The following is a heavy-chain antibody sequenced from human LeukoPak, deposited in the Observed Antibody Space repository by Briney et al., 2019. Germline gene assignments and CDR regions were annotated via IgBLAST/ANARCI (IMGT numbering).Heavy chain of an antibody. CDR1: GGSISSGGYY. CDR2: IYYSGST. Sequence: SETLSLTCTVSGGSISSGGYYLSWIRQHPGKGLEWIVYIYYSGSTYYNPSLKSRVSISVDTSKNQLSLKLSSVTAADTAVYFCARFTSVATIRQPGRYYFDYWGQGTLVTVSS. J-gene: IGHJ4*02. D-gene: IGHD6-19*01. CDR3: ARFTSVATIRQPGRYYFDY. V-gene: IGHV4-31*03.